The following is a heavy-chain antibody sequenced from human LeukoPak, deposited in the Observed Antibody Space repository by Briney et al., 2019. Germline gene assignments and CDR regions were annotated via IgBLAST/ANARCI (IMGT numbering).Heavy chain of an antibody. D-gene: IGHD1-1*01. Sequence: GSLRLSCATSGFTFSTSWMHWVRQAPGKGLLWVSRINTDGNTRDYADSVKGRFTISRDNAKNTLYLQMNSLRAEDTAVYYCARDVRTGYYYYYMDVWGKGTTVTVSS. CDR2: INTDGNTR. V-gene: IGHV3-74*01. CDR3: ARDVRTGYYYYYMDV. J-gene: IGHJ6*03. CDR1: GFTFSTSW.